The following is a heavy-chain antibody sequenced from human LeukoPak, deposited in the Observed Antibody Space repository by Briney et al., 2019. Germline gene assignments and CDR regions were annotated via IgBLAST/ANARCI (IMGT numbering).Heavy chain of an antibody. CDR2: INPNSGGT. CDR1: GYTLTDHY. J-gene: IGHJ4*02. D-gene: IGHD3-22*01. Sequence: GASVKVSCKASGYTLTDHYMHWVRQAPGQGLEWMGRINPNSGGTNYAQKFQGRVTMTRDTSISTVYMELSRLRSDDTAVYYCARVGYYESSGYYEYWGQGTLVTVSS. V-gene: IGHV1-2*06. CDR3: ARVGYYESSGYYEY.